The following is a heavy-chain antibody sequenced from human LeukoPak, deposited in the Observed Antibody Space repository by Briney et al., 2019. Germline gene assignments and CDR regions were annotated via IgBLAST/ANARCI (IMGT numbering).Heavy chain of an antibody. CDR3: ARDPTVTNFHDAFDI. J-gene: IGHJ3*02. CDR2: IKQGGSQK. Sequence: GGPLRLSCAASGFTFSSYWMSWVRQAPGKGLEWVATIKQGGSQKEYVDSVKGRFTISRDNAKNSLYLQMNSLRAEDTAVYYCARDPTVTNFHDAFDIWGQGTMVTVSS. V-gene: IGHV3-7*05. D-gene: IGHD4-17*01. CDR1: GFTFSSYW.